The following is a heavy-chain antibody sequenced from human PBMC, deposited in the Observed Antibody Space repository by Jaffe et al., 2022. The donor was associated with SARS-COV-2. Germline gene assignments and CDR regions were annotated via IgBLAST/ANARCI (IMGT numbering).Heavy chain of an antibody. Sequence: QVQLQQWGAGLLKPSETLSLTCAVYGGSFSGYYWSWIRQPPGKGLEWIGEINHSGSTNYNPSLKSRVTISVDTSKNQFSLKLSSVTAADTAVYYCAKLGYCSGGSCSPFYYMDVWGKGTTVTVSS. V-gene: IGHV4-34*01. D-gene: IGHD2-15*01. CDR1: GGSFSGYY. J-gene: IGHJ6*03. CDR3: AKLGYCSGGSCSPFYYMDV. CDR2: INHSGST.